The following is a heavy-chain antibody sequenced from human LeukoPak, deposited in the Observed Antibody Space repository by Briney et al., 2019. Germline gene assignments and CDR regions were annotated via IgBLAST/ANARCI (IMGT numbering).Heavy chain of an antibody. J-gene: IGHJ6*03. CDR1: GYTFTNDG. Sequence: EASVKVSCKASGYTFTNDGISWVRQAPRQGLEWMGWINPNSGGTNYAQKFQGRVTMTRDTSISTAYMELSRLRSDDTAVYYCAREKVGARPEYYYYYYMDVWGKGTTVTISS. CDR3: AREKVGARPEYYYYYYMDV. D-gene: IGHD1-26*01. V-gene: IGHV1-2*02. CDR2: INPNSGGT.